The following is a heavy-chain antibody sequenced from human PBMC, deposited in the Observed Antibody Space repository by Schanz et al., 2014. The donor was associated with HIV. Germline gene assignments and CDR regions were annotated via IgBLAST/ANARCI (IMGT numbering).Heavy chain of an antibody. V-gene: IGHV3-7*01. Sequence: VQLVESGGGLVKPGGSLRLSCAASGFTFSTYSMNWVRQAPGKGLEWVANIRQDGGEKYYVDSVKGRFTVSRDNSKNTNTLYLQMNSLRAEDTAVYYCARDQGTTWTSGGNWFDPWGQGTLVTVSS. CDR1: GFTFSTYS. CDR3: ARDQGTTWTSGGNWFDP. CDR2: IRQDGGEK. D-gene: IGHD1-1*01. J-gene: IGHJ5*02.